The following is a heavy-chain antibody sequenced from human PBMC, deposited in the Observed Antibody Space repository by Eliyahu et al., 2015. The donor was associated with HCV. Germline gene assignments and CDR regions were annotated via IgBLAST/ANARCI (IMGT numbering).Heavy chain of an antibody. CDR1: GFSNYG. CDR2: LRFDGSDK. CDR3: ARDGSDFNLDY. D-gene: IGHD1-1*01. V-gene: IGHV3-30*02. Sequence: QVQLVESGGGVVQPGGSLRLXCAASGFSNYGMHWVRPAPGKGLEWVAFLRFDGSDKSCADSLKGRFTISRDNSKSTFYLQMNSLRDEDTAVYYCARDGSDFNLDYWGQGTLVTVSS. J-gene: IGHJ4*02.